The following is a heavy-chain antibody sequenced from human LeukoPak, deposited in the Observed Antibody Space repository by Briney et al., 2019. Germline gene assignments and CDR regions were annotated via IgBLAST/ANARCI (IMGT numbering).Heavy chain of an antibody. CDR2: IHYSGST. CDR1: GGSISSYY. D-gene: IGHD5-18*01. Sequence: SETLSLTCTVSGGSISSYYWSWIRQPPGKGLEWIGYIHYSGSTNYNPSLKSRVTISVDTSKNQFSLKLSSVTAADTAVYYCARTTEGGYTYGYFYYYYMDVWGKGTAVTISS. CDR3: ARTTEGGYTYGYFYYYYMDV. V-gene: IGHV4-59*01. J-gene: IGHJ6*03.